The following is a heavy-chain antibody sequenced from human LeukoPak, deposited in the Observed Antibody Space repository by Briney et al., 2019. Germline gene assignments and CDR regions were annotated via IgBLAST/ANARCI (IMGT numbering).Heavy chain of an antibody. V-gene: IGHV4-59*01. CDR2: IHYSGST. Sequence: SETLSLTCTVSGDSISSYYWSWIRQPPGKGLEWFGYIHYSGSTNYNPSLKSRVTISLYTSKNQFSLKLTSVTAADTAVYYCARSRYYYDRSGYYEIDYWGQGTLVTVSS. D-gene: IGHD3-22*01. CDR3: ARSRYYYDRSGYYEIDY. CDR1: GDSISSYY. J-gene: IGHJ4*02.